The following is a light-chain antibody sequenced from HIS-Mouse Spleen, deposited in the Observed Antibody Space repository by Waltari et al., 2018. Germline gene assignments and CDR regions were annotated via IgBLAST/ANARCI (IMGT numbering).Light chain of an antibody. V-gene: IGLV5-45*03. CDR1: SGINVGTYR. CDR3: MIWHSSAWV. J-gene: IGLJ3*02. CDR2: YKSDADK. Sequence: QAVLTQPSSLSASPGASASLTCTLRSGINVGTYRIYWYQQNPGSPPQYLLRYKSDADKQQGSGVPGRFSGSKAASANAGILLISGLQSEDEADYYCMIWHSSAWVFGGGTKLTVL.